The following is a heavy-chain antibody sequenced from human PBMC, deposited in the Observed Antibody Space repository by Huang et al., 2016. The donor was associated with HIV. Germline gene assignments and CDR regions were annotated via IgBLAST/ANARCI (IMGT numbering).Heavy chain of an antibody. V-gene: IGHV4-34*02. J-gene: IGHJ4*02. CDR3: ARRYNSRRDY. D-gene: IGHD3-22*01. Sequence: QVQLEQWGAGLLKASETLSLTCAVYGGSFSGYYWNWLRQAPGKGLEWVGEINHSGNTNYNPSLKSRVNMSLDMSKSQFSLYLTSLSAADTGTYFCARRYNSRRDYWGRGTLVTVHS. CDR2: INHSGNT. CDR1: GGSFSGYY.